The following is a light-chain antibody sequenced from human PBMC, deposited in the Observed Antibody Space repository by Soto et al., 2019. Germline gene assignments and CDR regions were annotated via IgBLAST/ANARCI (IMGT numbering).Light chain of an antibody. CDR3: QQYRNWPRT. CDR1: QSVSSN. Sequence: EIVMTQSAATLSVSPGERATLSCRASQSVSSNLAWYQQKPGQAPRLLIYGASTRATGIPARFSGSGSGTEFTLTISSLQSEDFAVYYCQQYRNWPRTFGQGTKVDIK. CDR2: GAS. J-gene: IGKJ1*01. V-gene: IGKV3-15*01.